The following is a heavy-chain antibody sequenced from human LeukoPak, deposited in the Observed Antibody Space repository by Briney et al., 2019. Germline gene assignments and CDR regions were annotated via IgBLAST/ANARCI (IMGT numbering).Heavy chain of an antibody. CDR2: IYTSGST. V-gene: IGHV4-4*07. CDR3: ARDLPSPIYCSSTSCYEERAFDI. D-gene: IGHD2-2*01. J-gene: IGHJ3*02. Sequence: SETLSLTCTVSGGSISSYYWSWIRQPAGKGLEWIGRIYTSGSTNYNPSLKSRVTMSVDTSKNQFSLKLSSVTAADTAVYYCARDLPSPIYCSSTSCYEERAFDIWGQGTMVTVSS. CDR1: GGSISSYY.